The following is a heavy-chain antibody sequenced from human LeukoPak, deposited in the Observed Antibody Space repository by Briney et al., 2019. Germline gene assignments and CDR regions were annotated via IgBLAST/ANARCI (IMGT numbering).Heavy chain of an antibody. V-gene: IGHV3-48*01. CDR1: GFTFSSYS. CDR2: ISSSSSTI. D-gene: IGHD3-10*01. Sequence: GGSLRLSCAASGFTFSSYSMNWVRQAPGKGLEWVSYISSSSSTIYYADSVKGRFTISRDNAKNSLYLQMNSLRAEDTAVYYCATRGRGSSRNGSGSYLSYWGQGTLVTVTS. J-gene: IGHJ4*02. CDR3: ATRGRGSSRNGSGSYLSY.